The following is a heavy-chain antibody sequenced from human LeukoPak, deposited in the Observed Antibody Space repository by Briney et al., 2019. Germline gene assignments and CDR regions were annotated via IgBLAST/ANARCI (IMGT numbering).Heavy chain of an antibody. J-gene: IGHJ4*02. CDR2: ISWNSGSI. CDR1: GFTFDDYA. Sequence: PGGSLRLSCAASGFTFDDYAMHWVRQAPGKGLEWVSGISWNSGSIGYADSVKGRFTISRDNSKNTLYLQMNSLRAEDTAVYYCAREIMDSSGYYYTYYFDYWGQGTLVTVSS. CDR3: AREIMDSSGYYYTYYFDY. D-gene: IGHD3-22*01. V-gene: IGHV3-9*01.